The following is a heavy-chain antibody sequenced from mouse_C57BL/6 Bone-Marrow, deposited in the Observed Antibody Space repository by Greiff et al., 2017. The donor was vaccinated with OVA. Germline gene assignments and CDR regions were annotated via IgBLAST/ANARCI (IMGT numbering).Heavy chain of an antibody. CDR2: IDPENGDT. D-gene: IGHD1-1*01. CDR1: GFNIKDDY. Sequence: EVQLQQSGAELVRPGASVKLSCTASGFNIKDDYMHWVKQRPEQGLEWIGWIDPENGDTEYASKFQGKATITADTSSNTAYLQLSSLTSEDTAGYYCTTAYEYAMDYWGQGTSVTVSS. J-gene: IGHJ4*01. V-gene: IGHV14-4*01. CDR3: TTAYEYAMDY.